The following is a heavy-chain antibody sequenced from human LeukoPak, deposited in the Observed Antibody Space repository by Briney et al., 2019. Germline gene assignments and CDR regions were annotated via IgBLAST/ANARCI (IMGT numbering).Heavy chain of an antibody. Sequence: PGGSLRLSCAVSGFTFSNFWMSWVRQAPGRGLEWVAYIHPEGNEKYHVESVKGRFTISRDNAKNSLFLQMNGLRVEDTAVYYCAGGKDFRGDHWGQGTLVTVSS. CDR3: AGGKDFRGDH. D-gene: IGHD2/OR15-2a*01. CDR2: IHPEGNEK. V-gene: IGHV3-7*01. J-gene: IGHJ4*02. CDR1: GFTFSNFW.